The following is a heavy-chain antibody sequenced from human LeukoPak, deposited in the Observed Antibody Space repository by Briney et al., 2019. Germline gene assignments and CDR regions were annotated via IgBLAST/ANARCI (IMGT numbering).Heavy chain of an antibody. CDR3: ARGKRGFIYGSDF. J-gene: IGHJ4*02. CDR2: IWYDGSNK. CDR1: RFTFSSYA. V-gene: IGHV3-33*01. D-gene: IGHD5-18*01. Sequence: GRSLRLSCAGSRFTFSSYAVHWVRRAPGKALEWVALIWYDGSNKYYADSVKGRFSISRDNSKNTLSLQMNSLRVEDTALYYCARGKRGFIYGSDFWGQGTLVTVSS.